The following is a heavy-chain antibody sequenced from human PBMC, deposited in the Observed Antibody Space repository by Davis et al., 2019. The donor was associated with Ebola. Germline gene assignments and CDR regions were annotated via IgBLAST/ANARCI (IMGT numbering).Heavy chain of an antibody. V-gene: IGHV1-18*01. CDR1: GYTFTSYA. J-gene: IGHJ4*02. CDR3: ARGRGVVPYFEF. D-gene: IGHD3-10*01. Sequence: AASVKVSCKASGYTFTSYAISWVRQAPGQGLEWMGWISAYNGNTNYAQKLQGRVTMTADTSTTTAYMELRSLSSDDTAVYYCARGRGVVPYFEFWGQGTLVTVSS. CDR2: ISAYNGNT.